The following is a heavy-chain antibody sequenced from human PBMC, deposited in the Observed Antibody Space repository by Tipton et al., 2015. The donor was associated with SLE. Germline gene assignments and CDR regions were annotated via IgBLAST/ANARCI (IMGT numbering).Heavy chain of an antibody. CDR3: ATWRGYDFWTGYSPYYFDY. V-gene: IGHV4-39*07. J-gene: IGHJ4*02. Sequence: TLSLTCTVSGGSISSSSYYWGWIRQPPGKGLEWIGSIYYSGSTYYNPSLKSRVTISVDTSKNQFSLKLSSVTAADTAVYYCATWRGYDFWTGYSPYYFDYWGRGTLVTVSS. CDR2: IYYSGST. CDR1: GGSISSSSYY. D-gene: IGHD3-3*01.